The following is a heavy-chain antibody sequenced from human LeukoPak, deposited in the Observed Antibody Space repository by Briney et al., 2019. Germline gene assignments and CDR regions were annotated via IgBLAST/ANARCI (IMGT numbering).Heavy chain of an antibody. Sequence: SETLSLTCTVSGGSISSYYWSWIRQPPGKGLEWIGYTYYSGSTNYNPSLKSRVTISVDTSKNQFSLKLSSVTAADTAVYYCARDNGHSSSWFDYWGQGTLVTVSS. D-gene: IGHD6-6*01. CDR3: ARDNGHSSSWFDY. J-gene: IGHJ4*02. CDR2: TYYSGST. CDR1: GGSISSYY. V-gene: IGHV4-59*01.